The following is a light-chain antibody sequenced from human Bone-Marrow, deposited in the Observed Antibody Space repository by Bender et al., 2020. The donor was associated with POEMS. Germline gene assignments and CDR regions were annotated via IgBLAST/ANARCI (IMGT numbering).Light chain of an antibody. CDR2: SDN. J-gene: IGLJ3*02. CDR3: VAWDASLNGWV. CDR1: SSNIGGYT. Sequence: QSVLTQPPSVSGTPGQRVTISCSGSSSNIGGYTVNWYRQVPGTAPKLLIYSDNQRPSGVPDRFSGSKSGTSASLAITGLQSDDEAIYFCVAWDASLNGWVFGGGTKLTVL. V-gene: IGLV1-44*01.